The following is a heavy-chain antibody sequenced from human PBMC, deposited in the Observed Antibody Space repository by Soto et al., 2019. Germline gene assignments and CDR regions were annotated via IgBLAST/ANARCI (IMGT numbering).Heavy chain of an antibody. Sequence: EVQLVESGGGLVKPGGSLRLSCAASGFTFSSYSMNWVRQAPGKGLEWVSSISSSSSYIYYADSVKGRFTISRDNAKNXXEXQXXSLRAEDTAVYYCARSAADTAMGGDYYDSSGYLDYWGQGTLVTVSS. CDR2: ISSSSSYI. CDR1: GFTFSSYS. CDR3: ARSAADTAMGGDYYDSSGYLDY. J-gene: IGHJ4*02. D-gene: IGHD3-22*01. V-gene: IGHV3-21*01.